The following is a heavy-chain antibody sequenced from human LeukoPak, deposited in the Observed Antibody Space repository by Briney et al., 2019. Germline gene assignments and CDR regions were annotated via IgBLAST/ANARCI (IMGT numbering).Heavy chain of an antibody. CDR2: ITSSSSTM. V-gene: IGHV3-48*01. J-gene: IGHJ5*02. D-gene: IGHD4-11*01. Sequence: GGSLRLSCAASGFTFSTYSMNWVRQAPGKGLEWVSYITSSSSTMFYADSVKGRFTISRDNAENSMYLQMNSLRAEDTAVYYCARVAIRAIDFSNPEFDPWGQGTLVTVSS. CDR1: GFTFSTYS. CDR3: ARVAIRAIDFSNPEFDP.